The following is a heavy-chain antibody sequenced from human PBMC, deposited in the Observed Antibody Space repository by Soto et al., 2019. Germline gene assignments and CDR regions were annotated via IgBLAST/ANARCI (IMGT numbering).Heavy chain of an antibody. CDR3: AKGQNIPFPP. CDR1: GFTFNSYA. CDR2: ISGNGGDT. V-gene: IGHV3-23*01. Sequence: GGSLRLSCAASGFTFNSYAMSWVRQAPGKGLEWVSSISGNGGDTYYADSVKGRFTVSRDNSKNTLYLQMNSVRAEDTAIYYCAKGQNIPFPPGGRETLVTVSS. J-gene: IGHJ5*02.